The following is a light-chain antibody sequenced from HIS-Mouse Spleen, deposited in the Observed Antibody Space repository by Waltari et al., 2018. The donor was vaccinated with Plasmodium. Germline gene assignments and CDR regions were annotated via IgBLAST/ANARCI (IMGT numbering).Light chain of an antibody. J-gene: IGLJ2*01. CDR3: SSYAGSNNLV. Sequence: QSALTQPPSASGSPGQSVTISCTGTSSDVGGYNYVSWYQQPPGKAPKLMIYEGSKRPSGVPVLFSGSKSGNTASLTVSGLQAEDEADYYCSSYAGSNNLVFGGGTKLTVL. V-gene: IGLV2-8*01. CDR1: SSDVGGYNY. CDR2: EGS.